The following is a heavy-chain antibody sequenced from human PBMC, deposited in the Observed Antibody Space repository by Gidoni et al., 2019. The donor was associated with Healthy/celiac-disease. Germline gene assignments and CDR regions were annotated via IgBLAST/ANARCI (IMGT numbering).Heavy chain of an antibody. D-gene: IGHD2-2*01. CDR3: AKFPRPPAAHWYFDL. Sequence: EVQLLESGGGLVQPGGSLRLSCAASGFTFSSYAMSWVRQAPGKGLGWVSAISGSGGSTYYADSVKGRFTISRDNAKNTLYLQMNSLRAEDTAVYYCAKFPRPPAAHWYFDLWGRGTLVTVSS. CDR1: GFTFSSYA. J-gene: IGHJ2*01. V-gene: IGHV3-23*01. CDR2: ISGSGGST.